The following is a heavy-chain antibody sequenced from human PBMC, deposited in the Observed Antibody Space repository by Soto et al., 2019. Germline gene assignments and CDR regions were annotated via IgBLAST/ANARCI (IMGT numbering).Heavy chain of an antibody. V-gene: IGHV3-7*03. J-gene: IGHJ6*02. CDR2: IKTDGSEK. CDR1: GFTFSSYW. Sequence: EVQLVESGGGLVQPGGSLRLSCAASGFTFSSYWMSWARQAPGKGLEWVANIKTDGSEKYYVDSVRGRFTTSRDNSRNLLYLQMNSLTGEDTAVYYCTRDGSPFALDVWGLGTSVTVSS. CDR3: TRDGSPFALDV.